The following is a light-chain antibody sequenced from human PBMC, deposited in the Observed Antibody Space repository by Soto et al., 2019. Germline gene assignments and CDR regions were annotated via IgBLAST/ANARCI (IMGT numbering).Light chain of an antibody. Sequence: GERATLSCRASQSVSSNLAWYQQRAGQAPRLLIYGASTRAAGVPARFSGSGSGTEFTLTISSLQSEDFAVYCCQQYNDWWTFGQGTKVDI. CDR3: QQYNDWWT. CDR1: QSVSSN. CDR2: GAS. J-gene: IGKJ1*01. V-gene: IGKV3-15*01.